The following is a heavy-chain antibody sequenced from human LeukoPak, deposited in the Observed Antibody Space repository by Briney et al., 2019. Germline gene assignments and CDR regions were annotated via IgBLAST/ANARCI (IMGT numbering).Heavy chain of an antibody. V-gene: IGHV4-59*08. D-gene: IGHD2-15*01. CDR2: IYYSGST. CDR1: GGSISSCY. Sequence: PSETLSLTCTVSGGSISSCYWSWIRQPPGKGLEWIGYIYYSGSTNYNPSLKSRVTISVDTSKNQFSLKLSSVTAADTAVYYCARLNHGEAATLVWFDPWGQGTLVTVSS. J-gene: IGHJ5*02. CDR3: ARLNHGEAATLVWFDP.